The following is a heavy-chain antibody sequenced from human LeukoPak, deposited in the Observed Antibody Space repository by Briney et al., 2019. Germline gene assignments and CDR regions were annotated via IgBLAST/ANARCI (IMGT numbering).Heavy chain of an antibody. Sequence: PGGSLRLSCAACGFTLSSYGVHWVRQAPGKGLEWVAFIRYDGSNKYYADSVKGRFTISRDNSKNTLYVQMNSLRAEDTAVYYCAKDRPGYYGSGSDYWGQGTLVTVSS. J-gene: IGHJ4*02. D-gene: IGHD3-10*01. CDR2: IRYDGSNK. CDR1: GFTLSSYG. CDR3: AKDRPGYYGSGSDY. V-gene: IGHV3-30*02.